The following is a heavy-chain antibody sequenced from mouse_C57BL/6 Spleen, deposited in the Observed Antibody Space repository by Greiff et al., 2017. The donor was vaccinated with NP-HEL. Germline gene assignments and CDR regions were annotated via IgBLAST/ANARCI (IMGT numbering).Heavy chain of an antibody. Sequence: VQLQESGAELVKPGASVKISCKASGYAFSSYWMNWVKQRPGKGLEWIGQIYPGDGDTNYNGKFQGKATLTADKSSSTAYIQLSSLTSEVSAVYFCARWDGYGEAYRGQGTLVTVSA. V-gene: IGHV1-80*01. CDR1: GYAFSSYW. CDR3: ARWDGYGEAY. D-gene: IGHD2-2*01. J-gene: IGHJ3*01. CDR2: IYPGDGDT.